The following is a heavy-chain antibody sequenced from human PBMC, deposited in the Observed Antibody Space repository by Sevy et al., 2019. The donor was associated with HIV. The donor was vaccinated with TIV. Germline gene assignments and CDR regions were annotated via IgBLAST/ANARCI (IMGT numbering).Heavy chain of an antibody. D-gene: IGHD3-16*01. J-gene: IGHJ6*02. CDR2: ISYSGTT. CDR3: ARESAMLPSNPYYGMDV. CDR1: GAAINSGDSY. Sequence: SETLSLTCTVSGAAINSGDSYWTWIRQSPGKGLEWVEYISYSGTTYYNPSLKGRVFISSDMSKNQFSLFLNSVTAADTAVYYCARESAMLPSNPYYGMDVWGQGTTVTVSS. V-gene: IGHV4-30-4*01.